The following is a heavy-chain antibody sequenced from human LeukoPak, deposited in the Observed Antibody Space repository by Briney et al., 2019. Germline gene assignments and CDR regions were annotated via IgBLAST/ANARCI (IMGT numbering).Heavy chain of an antibody. J-gene: IGHJ4*02. CDR1: GGSFSGYY. CDR3: ARLPGGVVMDAGLY. CDR2: INHSGST. D-gene: IGHD2-21*01. V-gene: IGHV4-34*01. Sequence: SETLSLTCAVYGGSFSGYYWSWIRQPPGKGLEWIGEINHSGSTNYNPSLKSRVTISVDTSKNQFSLKLSSVTAADTAVYYCARLPGGVVMDAGLYWGQGTLVTVSS.